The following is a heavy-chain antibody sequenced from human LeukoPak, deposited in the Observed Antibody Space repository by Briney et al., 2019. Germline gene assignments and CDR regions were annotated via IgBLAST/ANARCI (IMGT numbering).Heavy chain of an antibody. CDR1: GGSFSGYY. CDR2: INHSGST. CDR3: ARGLPTIFDY. J-gene: IGHJ4*02. Sequence: SETLSLTCAVYGGSFSGYYWSWIRQPPGKGLEWIGEINHSGSTNYNPSLKSRVTISVDTSKNQFSLKLSSVTAADTAVYYCARGLPTIFDYWGQGTLVTVSS. V-gene: IGHV4-34*01.